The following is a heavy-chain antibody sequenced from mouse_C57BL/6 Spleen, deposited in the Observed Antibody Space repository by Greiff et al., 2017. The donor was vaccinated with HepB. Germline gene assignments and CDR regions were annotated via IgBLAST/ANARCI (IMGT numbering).Heavy chain of an antibody. Sequence: EVNVVESGGGLVKPGGSLKLSCAASGFTFSSYAMSWVRQTPEKRLEWVATISDGGSYTYYPDNVKGRFTISRDNAKNNLYLQMSHLKSEDTAMYYCAREGDDGYYDFDYWGQGTTLTVSS. CDR2: ISDGGSYT. D-gene: IGHD2-3*01. V-gene: IGHV5-4*03. CDR3: AREGDDGYYDFDY. J-gene: IGHJ2*01. CDR1: GFTFSSYA.